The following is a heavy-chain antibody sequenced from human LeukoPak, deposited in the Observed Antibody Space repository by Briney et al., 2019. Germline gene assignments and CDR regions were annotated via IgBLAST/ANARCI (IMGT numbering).Heavy chain of an antibody. Sequence: GASLKVSSTPSLYTFTTYGISWVRQAPGPGREGMGWISAYNDNTNYAQKLQGRVTMTTNTSTSTAYMELRSLRSDDTAVYYCAREGVATISRYYYYGMDVWGQGATVTVSS. CDR3: AREGVATISRYYYYGMDV. D-gene: IGHD5-12*01. CDR2: ISAYNDNT. CDR1: LYTFTTYG. V-gene: IGHV1-18*01. J-gene: IGHJ6*02.